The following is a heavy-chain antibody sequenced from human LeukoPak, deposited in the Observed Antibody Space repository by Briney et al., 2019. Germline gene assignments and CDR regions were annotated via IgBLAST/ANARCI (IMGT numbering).Heavy chain of an antibody. V-gene: IGHV4-39*01. Sequence: SETLSLTCIVSGGSISSSSYYWGWIRQPPGKGLEWIGSIYYSGNTYYNASLKSQVSISIDTSKNQFSLRLTSVTAADTAVYYCARQTGSGLFILPGGQGTLVTVSS. J-gene: IGHJ4*02. CDR1: GGSISSSSYY. CDR2: IYYSGNT. D-gene: IGHD3/OR15-3a*01. CDR3: ARQTGSGLFILP.